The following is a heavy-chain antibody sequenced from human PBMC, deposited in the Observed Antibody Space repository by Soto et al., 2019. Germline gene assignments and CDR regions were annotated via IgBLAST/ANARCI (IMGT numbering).Heavy chain of an antibody. J-gene: IGHJ4*02. D-gene: IGHD3-22*01. CDR2: IYQTGIT. Sequence: QLQLQESGSGLLKPSQTLSLICAVSGGSISSGDYSWSWIRQPTGKGLEWIGYIYQTGITYHNPSLKSRVTISVDRSKNHFSLKLSSVTAADTAVYYCASFTDYYDNSGPIDYWGQGTLVTVSS. CDR1: GGSISSGDYS. V-gene: IGHV4-30-2*01. CDR3: ASFTDYYDNSGPIDY.